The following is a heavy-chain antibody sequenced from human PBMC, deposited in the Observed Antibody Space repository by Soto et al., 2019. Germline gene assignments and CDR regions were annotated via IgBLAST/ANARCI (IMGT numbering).Heavy chain of an antibody. D-gene: IGHD3-16*02. CDR2: INHSGGT. J-gene: IGHJ5*02. V-gene: IGHV4-34*01. CDR3: ARGRGDYVWGSYRAPSWFDP. Sequence: QVQLQQWGAGLLKPSETLSLTCAVYGGSFSGYYWSWIRQPPGKGLEWIGEINHSGGTNYNPSLKSRVTISVDTSKNQFSLKLSSVTAADTAVYYCARGRGDYVWGSYRAPSWFDPWGQGTLVTVSS. CDR1: GGSFSGYY.